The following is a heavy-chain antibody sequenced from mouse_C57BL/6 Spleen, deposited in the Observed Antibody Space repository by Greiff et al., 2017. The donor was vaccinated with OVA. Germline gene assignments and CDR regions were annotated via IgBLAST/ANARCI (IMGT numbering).Heavy chain of an antibody. CDR2: IYPRSGNT. V-gene: IGHV1-81*01. CDR3: ARPYYYGGGYGWYFDV. CDR1: GYTFTSYG. Sequence: VKLMESGAELARPGASVKLSCKASGYTFTSYGISWVKQRTGQGLEWIGEIYPRSGNTYYNEKFKGKATLTADKSSSTAYMELRSLTSEDSAVYFCARPYYYGGGYGWYFDVWGTGTTVTVSS. J-gene: IGHJ1*03. D-gene: IGHD1-1*01.